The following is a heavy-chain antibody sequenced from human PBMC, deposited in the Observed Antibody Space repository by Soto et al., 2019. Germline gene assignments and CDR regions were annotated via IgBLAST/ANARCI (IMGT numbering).Heavy chain of an antibody. CDR2: INPNSGDT. Sequence: QVQLAQSGAEVKKPGASVKVSCKASGYTFTGYFMHWVRQAPGQGLEWMGWINPNSGDTKYAQKFQGRVTLTRDTPTTTAAMEMSMLRSDDAAVYYCSRGGGTIFAYLPWGQGTLVTVSS. CDR1: GYTFTGYF. J-gene: IGHJ5*02. D-gene: IGHD3-3*02. V-gene: IGHV1-2*02. CDR3: SRGGGTIFAYLP.